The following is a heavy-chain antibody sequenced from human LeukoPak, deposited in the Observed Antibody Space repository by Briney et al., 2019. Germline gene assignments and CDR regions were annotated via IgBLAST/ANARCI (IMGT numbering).Heavy chain of an antibody. V-gene: IGHV1-18*01. CDR3: ARERSGWPPDY. Sequence: ASVKVSCKASGGSFSSYAISWVRQAPGQGLEWMGWISAYNGNTDYAQKFQGRVTMTKDTSTSTVYMELRSLRSDDTAVYYCARERSGWPPDYWGQGTLVTASS. CDR1: GGSFSSYA. J-gene: IGHJ4*02. CDR2: ISAYNGNT. D-gene: IGHD6-19*01.